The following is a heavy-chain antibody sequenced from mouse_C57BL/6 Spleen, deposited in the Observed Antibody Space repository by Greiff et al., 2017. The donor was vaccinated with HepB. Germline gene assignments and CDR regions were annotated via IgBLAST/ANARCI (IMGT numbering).Heavy chain of an antibody. CDR2: ISSGSSTI. D-gene: IGHD2-2*01. CDR3: ARPGIYYGFAWFAY. CDR1: GFTFSDYG. V-gene: IGHV5-17*01. J-gene: IGHJ3*01. Sequence: EVHLVESGGGLVKPGGSLKLSCAASGFTFSDYGMHWVRQAPEKGLEWVAYISSGSSTIYYADTVKGRFTISRDNAKNTLFLQMTRLRSEDTAMYYCARPGIYYGFAWFAYWGQGTLVTVSA.